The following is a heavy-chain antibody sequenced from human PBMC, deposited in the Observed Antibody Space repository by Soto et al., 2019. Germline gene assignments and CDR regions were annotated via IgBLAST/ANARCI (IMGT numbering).Heavy chain of an antibody. V-gene: IGHV3-21*06. Sequence: GSLKLSCSASGVTFTRYSMNWVRQAPGKGLEWVSSISSTTHYIYYADSMRGRFTISRDNAKNAVYLEMNSLRAEDTAVYYCARESEDLTSNFDYWGQGTLVTVPS. CDR2: ISSTTHYI. CDR1: GVTFTRYS. CDR3: ARESEDLTSNFDY. J-gene: IGHJ4*02.